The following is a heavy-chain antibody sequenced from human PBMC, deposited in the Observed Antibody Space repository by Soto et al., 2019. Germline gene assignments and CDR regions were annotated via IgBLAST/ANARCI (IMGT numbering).Heavy chain of an antibody. CDR2: IDPSDSYT. D-gene: IGHD6-19*01. Sequence: GESLKLSCTGSGYSFTSYWISWVRQMPGKGLEWMGRIDPSDSYTNYSPSFQGHVTISADKSISTAYLQWSSLKASDTAMYYCEKSQNLAVVGTGYNGFDPWGQGTLVTVYS. J-gene: IGHJ5*02. V-gene: IGHV5-10-1*01. CDR1: GYSFTSYW. CDR3: EKSQNLAVVGTGYNGFDP.